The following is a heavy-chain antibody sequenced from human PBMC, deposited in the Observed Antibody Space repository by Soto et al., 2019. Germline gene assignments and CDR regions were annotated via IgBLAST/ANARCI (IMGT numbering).Heavy chain of an antibody. J-gene: IGHJ6*02. CDR3: TRALSGYDHYYYGMDV. Sequence: PGGSLRLSCTASGFTFGDYAMSWFRQAPGKGLEWVGFIRSKAYGGTTEYAASVKGRFTISRDDPKSIAYLQMNSLKTEDTAVYYCTRALSGYDHYYYGMDVWGQGTTVTVSS. D-gene: IGHD5-12*01. CDR1: GFTFGDYA. CDR2: IRSKAYGGTT. V-gene: IGHV3-49*03.